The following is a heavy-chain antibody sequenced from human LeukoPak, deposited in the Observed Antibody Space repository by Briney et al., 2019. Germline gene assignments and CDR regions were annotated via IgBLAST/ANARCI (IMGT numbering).Heavy chain of an antibody. V-gene: IGHV4-34*01. CDR2: INHSGST. D-gene: IGHD1-26*01. CDR1: GGSFSGYY. Sequence: SETLSLTCAVYGGSFSGYYWSWIRQPPGKGLEWIGEINHSGSTNYNPSLKSRVTISVDTSKNQFSLKLSSVTAADTAVYYCARGTIVGATRFDYWGQGTLVTVSS. J-gene: IGHJ4*02. CDR3: ARGTIVGATRFDY.